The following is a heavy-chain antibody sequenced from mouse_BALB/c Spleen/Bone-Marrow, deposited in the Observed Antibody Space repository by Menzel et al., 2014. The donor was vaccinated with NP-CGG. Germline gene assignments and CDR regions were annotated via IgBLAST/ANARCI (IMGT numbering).Heavy chain of an antibody. CDR3: ARYDDAMDY. CDR1: GYTFTNFW. J-gene: IGHJ4*01. CDR2: IAPGTGTT. V-gene: IGHV1S41*01. Sequence: DLVKPGASVKLSCKASGYTFTNFWINWIKQRPGQGLEWIGRIAPGTGTTYYNEMFKGKATLTVDTSSSTAYIQLSSRSSEDSAVYFCARYDDAMDYWGQGTSVTVSS. D-gene: IGHD2-3*01.